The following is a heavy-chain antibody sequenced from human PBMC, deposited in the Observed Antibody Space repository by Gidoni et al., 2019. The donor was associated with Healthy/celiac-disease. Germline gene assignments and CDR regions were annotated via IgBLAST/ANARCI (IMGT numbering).Heavy chain of an antibody. V-gene: IGHV4-59*01. CDR1: GGSISSYY. D-gene: IGHD6-25*01. Sequence: QVQLQESGPGLVKPSETLSLTCTVSGGSISSYYWSWIRQPPGKGLDWIGYIHYSGSTNYNPSLKSRVTISVDTSKNQFSLKLSSVTAADTAVYYCARDRLEGNYYYGMDVWGQGTTVTVSS. J-gene: IGHJ6*02. CDR2: IHYSGST. CDR3: ARDRLEGNYYYGMDV.